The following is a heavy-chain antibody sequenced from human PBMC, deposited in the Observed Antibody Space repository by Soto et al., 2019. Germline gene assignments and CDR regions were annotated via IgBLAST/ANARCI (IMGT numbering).Heavy chain of an antibody. Sequence: QVQLQESGPGLVKPSETLSLTCTVSGGSISSYYWSWIRQPPGKGLEWIGYIYYSGSTNYNPSLMCRLTISVDTSKNQFSLMRSPVTTADTTVHYCAIRWGGVFDTSGQGTMVTVSS. V-gene: IGHV4-59*08. D-gene: IGHD1-26*01. CDR1: GGSISSYY. CDR2: IYYSGST. J-gene: IGHJ3*02. CDR3: AIRWGGVFDT.